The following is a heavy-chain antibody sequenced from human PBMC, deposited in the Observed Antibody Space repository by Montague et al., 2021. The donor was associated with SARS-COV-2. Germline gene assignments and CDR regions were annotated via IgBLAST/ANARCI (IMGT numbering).Heavy chain of an antibody. CDR3: ARRRWSLTYFDY. Sequence: ETLSLTCTVSGGSISSSSYYWGWIRQPPGKGLEWIGSIYYSGSTSYNPSLKSRVTMSVDTSKNQFSLKLSSVTAADTAVYYCARRRWSLTYFDYWGQGTLVTVSS. CDR1: GGSISSSSYY. V-gene: IGHV4-39*01. J-gene: IGHJ4*02. D-gene: IGHD1-20*01. CDR2: IYYSGST.